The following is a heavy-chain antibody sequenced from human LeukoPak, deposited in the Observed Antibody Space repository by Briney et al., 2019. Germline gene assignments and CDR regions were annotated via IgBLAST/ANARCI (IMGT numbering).Heavy chain of an antibody. J-gene: IGHJ4*02. D-gene: IGHD2-15*01. CDR2: IYTSGST. V-gene: IGHV4-61*02. CDR1: GGSISSGSYY. CDR3: ARHRALVVVAATRLGLVDY. Sequence: SQTLSLTCTVSGGSISSGSYYWSWIRQPAGKGLEWIGRIYTSGSTNYNPSLKSRVTISVDTSKNQFSLKLSSVTAADTAVYYCARHRALVVVAATRLGLVDYWGQGTLVTVSS.